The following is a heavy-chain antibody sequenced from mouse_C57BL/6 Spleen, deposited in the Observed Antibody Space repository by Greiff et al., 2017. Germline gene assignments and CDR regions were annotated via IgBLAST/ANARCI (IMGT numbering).Heavy chain of an antibody. CDR3: ARSGSSYDYAMDY. J-gene: IGHJ4*01. D-gene: IGHD1-1*01. V-gene: IGHV1-19*01. Sequence: VHVKQSGPVLVKPGASVKMSCKASGYTFTDYYMNWVKQSHGKSLEWIGVINPYNGGTSYNQKFKGKATLTVDKSSSTAYMELNSLTSEDSAVYYCARSGSSYDYAMDYWGQGTSVTVSS. CDR2: INPYNGGT. CDR1: GYTFTDYY.